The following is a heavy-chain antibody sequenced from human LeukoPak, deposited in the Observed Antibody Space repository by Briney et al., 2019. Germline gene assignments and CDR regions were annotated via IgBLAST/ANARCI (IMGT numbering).Heavy chain of an antibody. CDR3: ARRQGCSSTSCPPDS. D-gene: IGHD2-2*01. CDR2: IYPGDSDT. CDR1: GYSFTTYW. V-gene: IGHV5-51*01. J-gene: IGHJ4*02. Sequence: GESLEISFRGSGYSFTTYWIGWVRPRPGKGVEWMGIIYPGDSDTRYSPSFQGQVTMSADKSINTAYLQWSSLKASDTAMYYCARRQGCSSTSCPPDSWGQGTLVTVSS.